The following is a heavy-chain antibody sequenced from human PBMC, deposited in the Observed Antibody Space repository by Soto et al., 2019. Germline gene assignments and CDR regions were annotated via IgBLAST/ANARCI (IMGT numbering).Heavy chain of an antibody. CDR2: ISAHNGNT. CDR1: GYTFTSYG. Sequence: QVHLVQSGAEVKKPGASVKVSCKASGYTFTSYGITWVRQAPGQGLEWRGWISAHNGNTDYAQKLQGRGIVTRDTSTSTAYMELRSLRSDDTAVYYWARGRYGDYWGQGALVTVSS. V-gene: IGHV1-18*01. D-gene: IGHD1-1*01. J-gene: IGHJ4*02. CDR3: ARGRYGDY.